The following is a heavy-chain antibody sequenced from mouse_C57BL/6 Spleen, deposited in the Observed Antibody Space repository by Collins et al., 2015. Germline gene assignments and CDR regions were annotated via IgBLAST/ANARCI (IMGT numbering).Heavy chain of an antibody. CDR2: INTNSGVP. V-gene: IGHV9-3*01. D-gene: IGHD3-2*02. Sequence: QIQLVQSGPELKKPGETVKISCKASGYTFTTYGMSWVKQAPGKGLKWMGWINTNSGVPTYTDDFKGRFAFSLETSASTAYLQINNLKNEDTATYFCARWQTGQATYAYWGQGTLVTVSA. J-gene: IGHJ3*01. CDR1: GYTFTTYG. CDR3: ARWQTGQATYAY.